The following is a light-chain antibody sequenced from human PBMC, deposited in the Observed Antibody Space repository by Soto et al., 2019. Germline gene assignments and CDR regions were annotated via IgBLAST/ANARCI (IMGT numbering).Light chain of an antibody. CDR2: GVS. V-gene: IGLV2-14*01. J-gene: IGLJ2*01. CDR1: SSDVGGYNY. Sequence: QSAPTQPASVSGSPGQSITISCTGISSDVGGYNYISWYQQHPGKAPKLIIYGVSNRPSGVSDRFSGSKSDNTASLTISGLQAEDEADYYCSSYTSSGTPVVFGGGTKVTVL. CDR3: SSYTSSGTPVV.